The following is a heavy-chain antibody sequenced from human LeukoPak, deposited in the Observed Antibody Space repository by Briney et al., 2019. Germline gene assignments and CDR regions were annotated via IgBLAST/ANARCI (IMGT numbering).Heavy chain of an antibody. J-gene: IGHJ4*02. Sequence: ASVKVSCKASGYTFTSYGISWVRQAPGQGLEWMGWISAYNGNTNYAQKLQGRVTMPTDTSTSTAYMELRSQRSDDTAVYYCARDAGSITIFGVVIKSLDYWGQGTLVTVSS. CDR2: ISAYNGNT. D-gene: IGHD3-3*01. CDR1: GYTFTSYG. CDR3: ARDAGSITIFGVVIKSLDY. V-gene: IGHV1-18*01.